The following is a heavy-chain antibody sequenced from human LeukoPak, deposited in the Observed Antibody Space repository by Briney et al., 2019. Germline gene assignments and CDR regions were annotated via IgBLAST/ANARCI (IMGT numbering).Heavy chain of an antibody. D-gene: IGHD7-27*01. J-gene: IGHJ3*02. CDR3: ARILGIRAFDI. V-gene: IGHV3-53*01. Sequence: GGSLRLSCAASGFTFSSHWMSWVRQAPGKGLEWVSVIYSGGTTYYADSVKGRFTISRDNSKNTLYLQMNSLRAEDTAVYYCARILGIRAFDIWGQGTMVTVSS. CDR1: GFTFSSHW. CDR2: IYSGGTT.